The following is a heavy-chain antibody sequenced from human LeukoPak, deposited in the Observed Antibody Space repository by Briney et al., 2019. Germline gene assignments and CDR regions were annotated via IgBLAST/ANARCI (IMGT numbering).Heavy chain of an antibody. CDR2: INSDGSET. CDR3: GNQCSGGTCPEH. CDR1: EFTFSSFW. D-gene: IGHD2-15*01. J-gene: IGHJ1*01. V-gene: IGHV3-74*01. Sequence: PGGSLRLSCAASEFTFSSFWIYWVRHAPGKGLVWVSRINSDGSETIYADSVKGRFTISRDNAKNTLYLQMNSLRAEDSAVYFCGNQCSGGTCPEHWGQGTQVTVSS.